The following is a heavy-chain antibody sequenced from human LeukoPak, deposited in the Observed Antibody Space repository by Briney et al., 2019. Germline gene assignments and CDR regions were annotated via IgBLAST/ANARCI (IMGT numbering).Heavy chain of an antibody. CDR3: ARPGGYSYGSYCFDY. Sequence: GRSLRLSCAASGFTFSDYYMSWIRQAPGKGLECVSYISSSSSYTNYGDSVKGRFTISRDNAKNSLYLQLNSLRAEDTAVYYCARPGGYSYGSYCFDYWGQGALVTVSS. V-gene: IGHV3-11*03. D-gene: IGHD5-18*01. CDR2: ISSSSSYT. J-gene: IGHJ4*02. CDR1: GFTFSDYY.